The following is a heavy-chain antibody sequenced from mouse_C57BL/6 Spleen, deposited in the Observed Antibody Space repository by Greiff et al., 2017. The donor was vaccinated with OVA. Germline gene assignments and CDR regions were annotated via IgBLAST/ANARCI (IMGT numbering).Heavy chain of an antibody. J-gene: IGHJ3*01. D-gene: IGHD3-2*02. Sequence: EVMLVESGGGLVKPGGSLKLSCAASGFTFSDYGMHWVRQAPEKGLEWVAYISSGSSTIYYADTVKGRFTISRDNAKNTLFLQMTSLRSEDTAMYYCARRAAQAGAWFAYWGQGTLVTVSA. CDR2: ISSGSSTI. V-gene: IGHV5-17*01. CDR1: GFTFSDYG. CDR3: ARRAAQAGAWFAY.